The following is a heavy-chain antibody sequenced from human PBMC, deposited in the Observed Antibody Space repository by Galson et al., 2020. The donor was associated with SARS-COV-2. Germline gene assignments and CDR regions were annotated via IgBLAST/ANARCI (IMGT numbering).Heavy chain of an antibody. CDR2: ISCDGSNK. CDR1: GFTFSSYG. Sequence: GESLKISCAASGFTFSSYGMHWVRQAPGKGLEWVAVISCDGSNKYYADSVKGRFTISRNNSKNTLYLQMNSLRAEDTAVYYCAKDTSRWGYSSYGLESYDYYGMDVWGKGTTVAVSS. D-gene: IGHD6-19*01. V-gene: IGHV3-30*18. J-gene: IGHJ6*04. CDR3: AKDTSRWGYSSYGLESYDYYGMDV.